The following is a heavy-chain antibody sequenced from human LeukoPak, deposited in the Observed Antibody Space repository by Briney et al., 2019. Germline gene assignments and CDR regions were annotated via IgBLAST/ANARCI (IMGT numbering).Heavy chain of an antibody. J-gene: IGHJ4*02. V-gene: IGHV1-2*02. CDR2: INPHSGGT. D-gene: IGHD3-3*01. CDR3: ARVGAAKDYDFWSEDDY. Sequence: ASVKVSCKASGYTFTDYYMHWVRQAPGQGLEWMGWINPHSGGTDHAQKFQGRVTMTRDTSISTAYMELRSLRSDDTAVYYCARVGAAKDYDFWSEDDYWGQGTLVTVSS. CDR1: GYTFTDYY.